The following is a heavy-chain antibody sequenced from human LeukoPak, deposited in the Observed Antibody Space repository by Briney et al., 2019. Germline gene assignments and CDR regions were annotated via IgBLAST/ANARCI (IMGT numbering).Heavy chain of an antibody. D-gene: IGHD6-13*01. J-gene: IGHJ4*02. CDR2: IYTSGST. CDR1: GGSISSGSYY. V-gene: IGHV4-61*02. Sequence: SETLSLTCTVSGGSISSGSYYWSWIRQPAGKGLEWIGRIYTSGSTNYNPSLKSRVTISVDTSKNQFSLKLSSVTAADTAVYYCAREGEGAAAGTTLFDYWGQGTLVTVSS. CDR3: AREGEGAAAGTTLFDY.